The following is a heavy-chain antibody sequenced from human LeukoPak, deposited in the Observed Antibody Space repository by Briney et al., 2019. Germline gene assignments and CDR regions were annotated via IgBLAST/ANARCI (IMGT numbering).Heavy chain of an antibody. CDR2: IWYDGSNK. CDR1: GFTFSNYG. D-gene: IGHD2/OR15-2a*01. V-gene: IGHV3-33*01. CDR3: AREGPRGNSQFDY. J-gene: IGHJ4*02. Sequence: GGSLRLSCAASGFTFSNYGMHWVRQAPGKGLEWVALIWYDGSNKYYTDPVKGRLTISRDNSKDTLFLQMNSLRVEDTAVYYCAREGPRGNSQFDYWGQGTLVTVSS.